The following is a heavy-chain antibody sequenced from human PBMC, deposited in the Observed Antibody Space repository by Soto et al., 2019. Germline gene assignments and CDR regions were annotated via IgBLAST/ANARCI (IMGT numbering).Heavy chain of an antibody. D-gene: IGHD2-21*01. CDR1: GYTFTDYY. Sequence: QVQLVQSGAEVKKPGASVKVSCKASGYTFTDYYLHWVRQAPGQGLESMGWINPNTGDANYTQKFQGRVTMTRDTSISTAYMELRRLTSDDTAMYHCGRLRRVSPAGNDWGQGTLVTVSS. CDR3: GRLRRVSPAGND. V-gene: IGHV1-2*02. J-gene: IGHJ4*02. CDR2: INPNTGDA.